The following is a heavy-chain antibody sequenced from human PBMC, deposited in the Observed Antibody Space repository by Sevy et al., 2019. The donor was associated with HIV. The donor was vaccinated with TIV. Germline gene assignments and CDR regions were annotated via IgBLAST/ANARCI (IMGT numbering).Heavy chain of an antibody. CDR2: IKGKIYDGTI. D-gene: IGHD6-13*01. CDR3: TTASWSQEDYYNY. CDR1: GFTFSNAW. Sequence: GGSLRLSCAASGFTFSNAWMSWVRQAPGKGLEWVGRIKGKIYDGTIDYAAPVKVRFSISRDDSKNTLYLKMNSLKTEDTAVYYCTTASWSQEDYYNYWGQGTLVTVSS. V-gene: IGHV3-15*01. J-gene: IGHJ4*02.